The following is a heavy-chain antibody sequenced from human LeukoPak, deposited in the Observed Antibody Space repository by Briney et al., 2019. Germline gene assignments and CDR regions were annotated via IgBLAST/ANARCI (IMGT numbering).Heavy chain of an antibody. CDR3: ARDPQLGPFDY. D-gene: IGHD6-6*01. J-gene: IGHJ4*02. CDR1: GGSISSYY. Sequence: PSETLSLTCTVSGGSISSYYWSWIRQPAGKGLEWIGRIYTSGRTNYNPSLKSRVTISVDKSKKQFSLKLSSVTAADTTVYYCARDPQLGPFDYWGQGTLVTVSS. V-gene: IGHV4-4*07. CDR2: IYTSGRT.